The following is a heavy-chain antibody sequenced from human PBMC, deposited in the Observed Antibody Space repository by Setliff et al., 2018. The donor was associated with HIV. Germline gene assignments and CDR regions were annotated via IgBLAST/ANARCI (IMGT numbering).Heavy chain of an antibody. V-gene: IGHV4-34*01. CDR2: INPSGST. D-gene: IGHD3-22*01. CDR3: ARQDYYYDRTGYWPVFDD. Sequence: PSETLSLTCAVYGGSFSGYDWSWIRQPPGKGLEWIGEINPSGSTNYNPSLKSRVTISVDTSKNQFSLNLSSVTAADTAVYYCARQDYYYDRTGYWPVFDDWGQGTLVTVSS. J-gene: IGHJ4*02. CDR1: GGSFSGYD.